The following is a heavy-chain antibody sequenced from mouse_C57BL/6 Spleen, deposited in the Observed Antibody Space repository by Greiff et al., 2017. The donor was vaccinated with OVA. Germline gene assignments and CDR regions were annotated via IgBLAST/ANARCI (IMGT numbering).Heavy chain of an antibody. V-gene: IGHV1-74*01. D-gene: IGHD2-4*01. CDR3: AAYDYDGAWFAY. Sequence: VQLQQPGAELVKPGASVKVSCKASGYTFTSYCMHWVKQRPGQGLEWIGRIHPSDSDTNYNQKFKGKATLTVDKSSSTAYMQISSLTSEDAAVYYGAAYDYDGAWFAYWGQGTLVTVSA. CDR2: IHPSDSDT. CDR1: GYTFTSYC. J-gene: IGHJ3*01.